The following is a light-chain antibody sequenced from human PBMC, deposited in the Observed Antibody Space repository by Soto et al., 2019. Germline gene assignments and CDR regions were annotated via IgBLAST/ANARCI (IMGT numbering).Light chain of an antibody. CDR1: QAISGS. V-gene: IGKV1-9*01. Sequence: DIQLTQSPSFLSASVGDRVTITCRASQAISGSLAWYQQKAGKAPKLLIYAASTLQSGVPSRFSGSGSGNDLTLAIGRLLHGDFATYYCQQLHSYPLTVGGGTKVEIK. CDR2: AAS. CDR3: QQLHSYPLT. J-gene: IGKJ4*01.